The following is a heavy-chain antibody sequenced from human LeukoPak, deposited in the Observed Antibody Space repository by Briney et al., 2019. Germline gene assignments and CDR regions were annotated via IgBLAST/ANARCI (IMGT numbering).Heavy chain of an antibody. CDR3: ARMYYDISTGYYRAGHNWFDP. V-gene: IGHV1-3*01. Sequence: ASVKVSCKASGYTFTSYAMHWVRQAPVQRLEWMGWINAGNGNTKYSQKFQGRVTITRDTSASTAYMELSSLRSEDTAVYYCARMYYDISTGYYRAGHNWFDPWGQGTLVTVSS. CDR1: GYTFTSYA. D-gene: IGHD3-9*01. J-gene: IGHJ5*02. CDR2: INAGNGNT.